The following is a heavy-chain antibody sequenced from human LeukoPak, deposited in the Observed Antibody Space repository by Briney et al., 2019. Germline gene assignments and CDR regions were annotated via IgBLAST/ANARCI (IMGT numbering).Heavy chain of an antibody. CDR2: INWDGGST. Sequence: GRSLRLSCAASGFTFDDYGMSWVRQAPGKGLEWVSGINWDGGSTGYADSVRGRFTISRDSAKNSLYLQMNSLRAEDTALYYCARADQLLYDYWGQGTLVTVSS. CDR1: GFTFDDYG. V-gene: IGHV3-20*04. CDR3: ARADQLLYDY. D-gene: IGHD2-2*02. J-gene: IGHJ4*02.